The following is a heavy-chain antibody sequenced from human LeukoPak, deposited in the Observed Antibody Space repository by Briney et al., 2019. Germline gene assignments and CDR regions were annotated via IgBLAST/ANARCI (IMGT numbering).Heavy chain of an antibody. D-gene: IGHD3-16*01. Sequence: PSETLSLTCTVSGVSISSGNSYWGWIRQPPGKGLEWIGSIYYSGNTYYNASLKSRVTISVDTSKNQFSLKLSSVTAADTAVYYCARRLARGGDYWGQGTLVTVSS. CDR3: ARRLARGGDY. CDR1: GVSISSGNSY. V-gene: IGHV4-39*01. J-gene: IGHJ4*02. CDR2: IYYSGNT.